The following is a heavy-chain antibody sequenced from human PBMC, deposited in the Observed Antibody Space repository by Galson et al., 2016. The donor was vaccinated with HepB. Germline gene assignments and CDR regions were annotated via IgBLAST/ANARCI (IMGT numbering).Heavy chain of an antibody. CDR2: ISYDGSNK. CDR3: ARQYGAQLDS. V-gene: IGHV3-30*04. Sequence: SLRLSCAVSGFTFSRYAMNWVRQAPGKGLEWVTIISYDGSNKYYADSVKGRFTISRDNSKNTLYLQMNSLRPEDTAVYYCARQYGAQLDSWGQGTLVTVSS. CDR1: GFTFSRYA. J-gene: IGHJ4*02. D-gene: IGHD4-17*01.